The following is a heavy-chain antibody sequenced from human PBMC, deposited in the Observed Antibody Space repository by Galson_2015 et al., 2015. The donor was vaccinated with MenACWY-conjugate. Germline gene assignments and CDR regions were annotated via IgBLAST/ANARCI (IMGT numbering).Heavy chain of an antibody. J-gene: IGHJ5*02. CDR2: IYYSGST. CDR1: GGSISSSSYY. CDR3: AREVGKEWFGELELRNWFDP. Sequence: ETLSLTCTVSGGSISSSSYYWGWIRQPPGKGLEWIGSIYYSGSTYYNPSLKSRVTISVDTSKNQFSLKLSSVTAADTAVYYCAREVGKEWFGELELRNWFDPWGQGTLVTVSS. V-gene: IGHV4-39*07. D-gene: IGHD3-10*01.